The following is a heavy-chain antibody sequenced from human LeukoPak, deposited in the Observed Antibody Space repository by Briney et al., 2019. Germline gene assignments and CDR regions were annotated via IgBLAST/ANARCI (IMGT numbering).Heavy chain of an antibody. Sequence: GGSLRLSCAASGFTFSNYAMSWVRQAPGRGLEWVSAISGSGDYTNYADSVKGRFTISRDNSKNTLYLQMNSLRAEDTAVYYCAKDLNWGGRWGQGTLVTVSS. CDR3: AKDLNWGGR. V-gene: IGHV3-23*01. CDR1: GFTFSNYA. J-gene: IGHJ4*02. CDR2: ISGSGDYT. D-gene: IGHD7-27*01.